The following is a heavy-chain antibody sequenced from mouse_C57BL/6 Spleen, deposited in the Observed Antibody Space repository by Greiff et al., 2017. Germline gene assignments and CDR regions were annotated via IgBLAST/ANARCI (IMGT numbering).Heavy chain of an antibody. CDR2: ILPGSGST. V-gene: IGHV1-9*01. D-gene: IGHD2-1*01. J-gene: IGHJ4*01. CDR1: GYTFTGYW. Sequence: VQLQQSGAELMKPGASVKLSCKATGYTFTGYWIEWVKQRPGHGLEWIGEILPGSGSTNYNEKFKGKATFTTDTSSNTAYMQLSSQTTEDSAIYYCAREGGNHAAMDYWGQGTSVTVSS. CDR3: AREGGNHAAMDY.